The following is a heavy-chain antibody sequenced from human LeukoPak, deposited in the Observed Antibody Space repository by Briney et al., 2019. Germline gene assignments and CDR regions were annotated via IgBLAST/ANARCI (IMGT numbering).Heavy chain of an antibody. D-gene: IGHD1-26*01. Sequence: SGTLSLTCTVSGGSISSYYWSWIRQPPGKGLEWIWYIYYSGSTNYNPSLKSRVTISVDTSKNQFSLKLSSVTAADTAVYYCARYSDPGSYPDAFDIWGQGTMVTVSS. CDR3: ARYSDPGSYPDAFDI. V-gene: IGHV4-59*01. CDR2: IYYSGST. J-gene: IGHJ3*02. CDR1: GGSISSYY.